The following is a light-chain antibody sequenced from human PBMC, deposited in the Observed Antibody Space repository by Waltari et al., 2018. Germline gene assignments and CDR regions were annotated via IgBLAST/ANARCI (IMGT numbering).Light chain of an antibody. CDR2: DVI. CDR3: SSFTRSATLV. V-gene: IGLV2-14*03. Sequence: QSALTQPASVSGSPGQSITISCTGTSSDVGAYNYVSWYQQYSGKAPKLMIYDVIKLPSGVSNRLSSCKSGNTASLTISGLQAEDEADYYCSSFTRSATLVFGGGTKLTVL. CDR1: SSDVGAYNY. J-gene: IGLJ3*02.